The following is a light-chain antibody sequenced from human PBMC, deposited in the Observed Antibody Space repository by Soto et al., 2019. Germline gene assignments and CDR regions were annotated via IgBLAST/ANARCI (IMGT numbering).Light chain of an antibody. J-gene: IGKJ3*01. V-gene: IGKV1-39*01. CDR2: SAT. Sequence: DIQMTQSPSSLSASVGDRATITCRASQSIYQALNWYHEKPGKAPRLQIPSATALQRGVPSRFSGSGYGAEFAVTISSLLPEDFGTYYCLQSFTSIFTFGPGTKVDV. CDR1: QSIYQA. CDR3: LQSFTSIFT.